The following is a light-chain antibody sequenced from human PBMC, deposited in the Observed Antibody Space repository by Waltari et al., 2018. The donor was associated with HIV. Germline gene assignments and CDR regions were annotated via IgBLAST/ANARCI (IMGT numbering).Light chain of an antibody. Sequence: QSVLTQPPSVSGAPGQRVTISCTGSSSNIGPRARSDVHWYQPLPGPAPKLLIYGNNNRPSGVPDRFSGSKSGASASLAITGLQAEDEADYYCQSYDTSLSGSVFGGGTKLTVL. CDR1: SSNIGPRARSD. CDR2: GNN. J-gene: IGLJ3*02. V-gene: IGLV1-40*01. CDR3: QSYDTSLSGSV.